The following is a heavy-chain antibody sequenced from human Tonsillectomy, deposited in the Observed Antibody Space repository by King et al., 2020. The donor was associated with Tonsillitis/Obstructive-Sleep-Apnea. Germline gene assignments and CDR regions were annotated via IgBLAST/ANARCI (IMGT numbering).Heavy chain of an antibody. J-gene: IGHJ6*03. Sequence: QLVQSGGGLVQPGGSLRLSCAASGFTFSSYWMSWVRQAPGKGLEWVANIKQDGSEKYYVDSVKGRFTISRDNAKNSLYLQMNSLRAEDTAVYYCARDGMTTEVYYYMDVWGKGTTVTGSS. CDR3: ARDGMTTEVYYYMDV. CDR1: GFTFSSYW. D-gene: IGHD4-11*01. V-gene: IGHV3-7*04. CDR2: IKQDGSEK.